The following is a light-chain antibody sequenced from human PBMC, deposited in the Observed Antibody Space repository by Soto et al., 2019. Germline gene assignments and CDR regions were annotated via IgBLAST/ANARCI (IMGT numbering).Light chain of an antibody. V-gene: IGLV2-14*01. Sequence: QSALTQPASVSGSPGQSITISCTGTSSDVGSYNRVSWYQQPPGTAPKLMIYEVSNRPSGVSIRFSGSKSGNTAYLTISGLQAEDEADYFCNSYTTSSTYVFGTGTKVTVL. J-gene: IGLJ1*01. CDR3: NSYTTSSTYV. CDR1: SSDVGSYNR. CDR2: EVS.